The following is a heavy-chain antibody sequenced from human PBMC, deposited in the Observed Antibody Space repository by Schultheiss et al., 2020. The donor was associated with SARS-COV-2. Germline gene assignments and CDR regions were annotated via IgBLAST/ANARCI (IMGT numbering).Heavy chain of an antibody. CDR3: ARLRTEYCSSTSCYGWFDP. D-gene: IGHD2-2*01. J-gene: IGHJ5*02. CDR1: GGSISSYY. CDR2: IYTSGST. V-gene: IGHV4-4*08. Sequence: SETLSLTCTVSGGSISSYYWSWIRQPPGKGLEWIGRIYTSGSTYYNPSLKSRVTISVDTSKNQFSLKLSSVTAADTAVYYCARLRTEYCSSTSCYGWFDPWGQGTLVTVSS.